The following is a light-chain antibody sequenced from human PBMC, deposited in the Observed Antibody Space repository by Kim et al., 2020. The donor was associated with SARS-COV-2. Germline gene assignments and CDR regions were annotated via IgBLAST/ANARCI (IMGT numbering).Light chain of an antibody. CDR1: SSNIGNNY. J-gene: IGLJ2*01. CDR3: GTWDSRLSAVV. V-gene: IGLV1-51*01. Sequence: GQKVTISCSGSSSNIGNNYVSWYQQLPGTAPKLLIYDNDKRPSGIPDRFSGSKSGTSATLGITGLQTGDEGDYYCGTWDSRLSAVVFGGGTQLTVL. CDR2: DND.